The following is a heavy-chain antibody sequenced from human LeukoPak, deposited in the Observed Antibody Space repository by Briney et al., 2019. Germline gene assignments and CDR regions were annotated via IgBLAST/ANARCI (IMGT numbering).Heavy chain of an antibody. J-gene: IGHJ4*02. CDR2: INHSGST. D-gene: IGHD3-10*01. V-gene: IGHV4-34*01. CDR3: ARANSMGSGSYSNFEY. Sequence: PSETLSLTCAAYGCTFSGYYLSWVRQPPGKGLEWIGEINHSGSTNYNPSLKSRVTISVDTSKNQFSLKLSAVTAADTAVYYCARANSMGSGSYSNFEYCGEGSLVT. CDR1: GCTFSGYY.